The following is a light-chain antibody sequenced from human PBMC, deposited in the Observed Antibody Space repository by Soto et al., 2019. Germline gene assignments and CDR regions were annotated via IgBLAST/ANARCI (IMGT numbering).Light chain of an antibody. J-gene: IGKJ1*01. CDR2: AAS. CDR3: QQYNNWPPWT. Sequence: EIVMTQYPATLSVSPGERATLSCRASQSVSSNLAWYQQKRGQAPRLLIYAASTRATGIPARFSGTGSGTEFTLTISSMQSEDFAVYYCQQYNNWPPWTFGQGTKVEIK. CDR1: QSVSSN. V-gene: IGKV3-15*01.